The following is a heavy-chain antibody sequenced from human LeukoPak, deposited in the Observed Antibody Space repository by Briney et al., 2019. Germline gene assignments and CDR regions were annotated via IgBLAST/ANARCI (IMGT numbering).Heavy chain of an antibody. CDR2: IYYSGST. CDR1: GGSISSYY. Sequence: SETLSLTCTVSGGSISSYYWSWIRQPPGKGLEWIGYIYYSGSTNYNPSLKSRVTISVDTSKNQFSLKLSSVTAADTAVYYCARAQGGPGPFEDWGQGTLVTVSS. V-gene: IGHV4-59*12. J-gene: IGHJ4*02. CDR3: ARAQGGPGPFED. D-gene: IGHD3-10*01.